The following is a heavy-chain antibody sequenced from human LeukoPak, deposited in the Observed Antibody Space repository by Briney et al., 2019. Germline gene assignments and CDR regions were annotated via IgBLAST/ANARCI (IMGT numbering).Heavy chain of an antibody. CDR2: IKQDGSEK. CDR1: GFTFSRYW. J-gene: IGHJ4*02. CDR3: ARRWGDSSSFFDY. D-gene: IGHD6-6*01. V-gene: IGHV3-7*01. Sequence: GGSLRLSCAASGFTFSRYWMTWVRQAPGKGLEWVANIKQDGSEKYYVDSVKGRFTISRDNAKNSLYLQMNSLRAEDTAVYYCARRWGDSSSFFDYWGQGTLVTVSS.